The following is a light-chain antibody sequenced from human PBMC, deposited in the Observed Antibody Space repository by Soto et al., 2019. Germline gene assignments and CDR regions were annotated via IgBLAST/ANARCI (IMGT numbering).Light chain of an antibody. Sequence: EIVMTQSPATRSVSPGERATLSCRASQSVSSNLAWYQQKPGQAPRLLIYGASTRATGIPARFSGSGSGTEFTLTISSLQSEGFAVYYCQQYNNWPPGTFGQGTKVEIK. CDR1: QSVSSN. J-gene: IGKJ1*01. V-gene: IGKV3-15*01. CDR2: GAS. CDR3: QQYNNWPPGT.